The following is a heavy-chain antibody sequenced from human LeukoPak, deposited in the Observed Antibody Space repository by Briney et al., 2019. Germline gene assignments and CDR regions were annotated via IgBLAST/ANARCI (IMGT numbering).Heavy chain of an antibody. V-gene: IGHV3-7*01. CDR1: GFPFSSYW. D-gene: IGHD3/OR15-3a*01. J-gene: IGHJ4*02. Sequence: GSLRLSCVASGFPFSSYWMTWVRQAPGKGLEWVANIKQDGSKKSYVDSVKGRFTISRDNSKNTLYLQMNSLRPEDTAVYYCAKDFQGRWTIDYWGQGTLVTVSP. CDR3: AKDFQGRWTIDY. CDR2: IKQDGSKK.